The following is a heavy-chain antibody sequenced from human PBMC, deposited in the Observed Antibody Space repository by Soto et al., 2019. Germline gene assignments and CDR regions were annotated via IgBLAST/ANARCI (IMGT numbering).Heavy chain of an antibody. CDR2: VFYTGST. CDR3: ARQDGYYYYMDV. J-gene: IGHJ6*03. CDR1: GGCFSSHY. Sequence: PSETLSLTCKVSGGCFSSHYGSWIRQPPGEGMEWIGYVFYTGSTNYNPSLRSRVLISVDTSKNQFSLKLRSVTAADTAVYYCARQDGYYYYMDVWGKGTTVTVSS. V-gene: IGHV4-59*08.